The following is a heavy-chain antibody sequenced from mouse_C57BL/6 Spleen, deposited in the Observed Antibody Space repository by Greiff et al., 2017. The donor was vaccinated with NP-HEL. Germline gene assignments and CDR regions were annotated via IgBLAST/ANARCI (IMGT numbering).Heavy chain of an antibody. Sequence: VQLQQPGPELVKPGASVKISCKASGYAFSSSWMNWVKQRPGKGLEWIGRIYPGDGDTNYNGKFKGKATLTADKSSSTAYMQLSSLTSEDSAVYFCAASYYGSSYGYFDVWGTGTTVTVSS. J-gene: IGHJ1*03. V-gene: IGHV1-82*01. CDR1: GYAFSSSW. D-gene: IGHD1-1*01. CDR3: AASYYGSSYGYFDV. CDR2: IYPGDGDT.